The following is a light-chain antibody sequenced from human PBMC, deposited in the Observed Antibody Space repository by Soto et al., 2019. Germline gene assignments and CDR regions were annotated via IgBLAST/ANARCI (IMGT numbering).Light chain of an antibody. V-gene: IGKV3-15*01. J-gene: IGKJ4*01. CDR1: QSVAGN. CDR3: QQYNNWPPIT. Sequence: EIVMTQSPATLSVSPGERATLSCRASQSVAGNLAWYQQKPGQAPRLLIYGASTRATGIPARFSGSGSGTEFTLTINSLPSEDFAVFYAQQYNNWPPITFGGGTKVEIK. CDR2: GAS.